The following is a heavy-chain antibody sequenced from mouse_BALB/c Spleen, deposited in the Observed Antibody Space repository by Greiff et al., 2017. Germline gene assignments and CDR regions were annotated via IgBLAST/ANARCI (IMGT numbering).Heavy chain of an antibody. Sequence: QVQLQQSGPQLVRPGASVKISCKASGYSFTSYWMHWVKQRPGQGLEWIGMIDPSDSETRLNQKFKDKATLTVDKSSSTAYMQLSSPTSEDSAVYCCGHGYDCDYWGQGTTLTVSS. CDR3: GHGYDCDY. CDR1: GYSFTSYW. D-gene: IGHD2-14*01. J-gene: IGHJ2*01. V-gene: IGHV1S127*01. CDR2: IDPSDSET.